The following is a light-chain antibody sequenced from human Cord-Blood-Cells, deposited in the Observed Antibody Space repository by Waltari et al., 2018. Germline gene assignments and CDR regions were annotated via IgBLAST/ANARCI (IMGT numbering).Light chain of an antibody. CDR3: MQALQTPRT. CDR1: QSLLHSNGYNY. J-gene: IGKJ3*01. CDR2: LGS. Sequence: DIVMTQSPLSLPVTPGEPASISCRSSQSLLHSNGYNYLDWYLQKPGQSPQLLIYLGSNRASGVPDRFSGSGSVTDCTLKISRVEAEDVGVYYCMQALQTPRTFGPGTKVDIK. V-gene: IGKV2-28*01.